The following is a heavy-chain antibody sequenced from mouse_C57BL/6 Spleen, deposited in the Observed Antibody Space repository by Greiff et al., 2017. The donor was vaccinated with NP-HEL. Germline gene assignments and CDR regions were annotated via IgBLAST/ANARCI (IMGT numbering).Heavy chain of an antibody. CDR2: IRNKANGYTT. CDR3: ATYDYGFDY. J-gene: IGHJ2*01. CDR1: GFTFTDYY. V-gene: IGHV7-3*01. Sequence: EVKVEESGGGLVQPGGSLSLSCAASGFTFTDYYMSWVRQPPGKALEWLGFIRNKANGYTTEYSASVKGRFTISRDNSQSILYLQMNALRAEDSATYYCATYDYGFDYWGQGTTLTVSS. D-gene: IGHD2-4*01.